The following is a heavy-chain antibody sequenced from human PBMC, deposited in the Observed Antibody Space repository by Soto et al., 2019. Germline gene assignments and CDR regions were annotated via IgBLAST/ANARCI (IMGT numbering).Heavy chain of an antibody. D-gene: IGHD4-17*01. CDR2: IKSKTDGGTT. J-gene: IGHJ6*03. CDR1: GFTFSNAW. V-gene: IGHV3-15*01. Sequence: GGSLRLSCAASGFTFSNAWMSWVRQAPGKGLEWVGRIKSKTDGGTTDYAAPVKGRFTISRDDSKNTLYLQMNSLKTEDTAVYYCTTDLKGASGVTIFYYYYYMDVWGKGTTVTVSS. CDR3: TTDLKGASGVTIFYYYYYMDV.